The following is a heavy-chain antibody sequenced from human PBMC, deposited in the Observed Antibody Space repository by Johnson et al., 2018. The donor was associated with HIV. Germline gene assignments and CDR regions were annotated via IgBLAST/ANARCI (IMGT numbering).Heavy chain of an antibody. CDR2: IYSGGST. V-gene: IGHV3-66*01. D-gene: IGHD2-15*01. Sequence: EVQLVESGGGVVQPGRSLRLSCAASGFIVSINEMSWVRQAPGKGLEWVSVIYSGGSTYYADSVKGRFTISRDNSKNTLYLQMNSLRAEDTAVYYCARDLVVAATFDIWGQGTMVTVSS. CDR1: GFIVSINE. CDR3: ARDLVVAATFDI. J-gene: IGHJ3*02.